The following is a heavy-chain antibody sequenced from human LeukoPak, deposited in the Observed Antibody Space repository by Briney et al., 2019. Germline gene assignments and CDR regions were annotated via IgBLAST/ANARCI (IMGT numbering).Heavy chain of an antibody. J-gene: IGHJ4*02. CDR2: IGSSSSYI. D-gene: IGHD3-10*01. CDR1: GFTFSSYS. V-gene: IGHV3-21*01. CDR3: ARDRGYGSGSFDY. Sequence: GGSLRLSCAASGFTFSSYSMNWVRQAPGKGLEWVSSIGSSSSYIYYADSVKGRFTISRDNAKNSLYLQMNSLRAEDTAVYYCARDRGYGSGSFDYWGQGTLVTVSS.